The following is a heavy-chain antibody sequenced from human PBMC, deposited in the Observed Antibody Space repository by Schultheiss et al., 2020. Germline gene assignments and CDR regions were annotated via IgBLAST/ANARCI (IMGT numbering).Heavy chain of an antibody. CDR2: IRSKANSYAT. CDR3: TRHVEKLDHQRIAANDY. J-gene: IGHJ4*02. Sequence: GGSLRLSCSASGFTFSGSAMHWVRQASGKGLEWVGRIRSKANSYATAYAASVNGRFTISRDDSKNTAYLQMNSLKTEDTAVSYCTRHVEKLDHQRIAANDYWGQGTLVTVSS. CDR1: GFTFSGSA. V-gene: IGHV3-73*01. D-gene: IGHD6-13*01.